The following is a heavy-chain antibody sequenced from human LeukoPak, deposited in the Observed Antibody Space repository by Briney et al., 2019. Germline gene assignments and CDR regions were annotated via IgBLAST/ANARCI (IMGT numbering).Heavy chain of an antibody. CDR2: ISAYNGNT. V-gene: IGHV1-18*01. CDR1: GYTFTSYG. J-gene: IGHJ5*02. CDR3: PGVSAARTSWFDP. Sequence: GASVKVSCKASGYTFTSYGISWVRQAPGHGLEWMGWISAYNGNTNYAQRLQGRVTMTTAKSTSTAYMELRSLRSDDTAVYSWPGVSAARTSWFDPWGKGTLVTVSS. D-gene: IGHD6-13*01.